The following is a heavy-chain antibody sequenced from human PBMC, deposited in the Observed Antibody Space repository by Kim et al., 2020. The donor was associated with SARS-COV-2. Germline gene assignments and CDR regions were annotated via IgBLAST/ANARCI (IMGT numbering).Heavy chain of an antibody. D-gene: IGHD2-15*01. CDR3: ARGRVGCAY. V-gene: IGHV3-7*01. Sequence: GGSLRLSCTASGLTFDSHWMSWVRQAPGKGLEWVASIKQDGSEKQYVDSVKGRFTIFRDNAKKSLFMEMNSLRVEDTAMYYCARGRVGCAYWGQGTLVTVSP. J-gene: IGHJ4*02. CDR1: GLTFDSHW. CDR2: IKQDGSEK.